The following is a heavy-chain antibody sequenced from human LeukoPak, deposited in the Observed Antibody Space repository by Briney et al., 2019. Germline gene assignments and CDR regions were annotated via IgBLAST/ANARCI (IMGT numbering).Heavy chain of an antibody. J-gene: IGHJ4*02. D-gene: IGHD3-22*01. V-gene: IGHV1-46*01. CDR1: GYTFTSYY. CDR3: ARDQFSPNYYDSSGIFDY. Sequence: ASVKVSCKASGYTFTSYYMHCVRQAPVQGLEWMGIINPSGGSTSYAQKFQGRVTMTRDMSTSTVYMELSSLRSEDTAVYYCARDQFSPNYYDSSGIFDYWGQGTLVTVSS. CDR2: INPSGGST.